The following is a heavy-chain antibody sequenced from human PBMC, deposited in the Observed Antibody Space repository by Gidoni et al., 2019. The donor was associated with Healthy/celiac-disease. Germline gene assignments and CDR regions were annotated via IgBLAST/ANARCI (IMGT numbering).Heavy chain of an antibody. CDR1: GGTFSSYT. J-gene: IGHJ4*02. CDR3: ARDPPRFTMSNPLDY. CDR2: IIPILGIA. D-gene: IGHD3-10*02. Sequence: QVQLVQSGAEVKKPGSSVKVSCKASGGTFSSYTISWVRQAPGQGLEWMGRIIPILGIANYAQKFQGRVTITADKSTSTAYMELSSLRSEDTAVYYCARDPPRFTMSNPLDYWGQGTLVTVSS. V-gene: IGHV1-69*08.